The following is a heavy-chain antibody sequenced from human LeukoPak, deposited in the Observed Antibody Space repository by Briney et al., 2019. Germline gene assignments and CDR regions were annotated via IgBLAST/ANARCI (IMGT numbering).Heavy chain of an antibody. CDR2: IYYSGRT. J-gene: IGHJ4*02. D-gene: IGHD3-16*01. V-gene: IGHV4-59*08. CDR1: GGSISSYY. Sequence: PSETLSLTCAVSGGSISSYYWSWIRQPSGKGLEWIGYIYYSGRTNYNPSLKSRVTISVDTSKNQFSLKLSSVTASDTAVYYCASSGGGRYFDYWGQGTLVTVSS. CDR3: ASSGGGRYFDY.